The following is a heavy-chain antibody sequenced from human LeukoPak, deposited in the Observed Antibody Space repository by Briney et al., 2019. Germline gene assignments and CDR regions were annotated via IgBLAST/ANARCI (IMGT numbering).Heavy chain of an antibody. CDR2: INSNSGGT. CDR3: ASFEVQLITVVAASQDY. V-gene: IGHV1-2*02. Sequence: SVKVSCKASGYTFTGYYMHWVRQAPGQGLEWMGWINSNSGGTNYAQKFQGRVTMTRDTSISTAYMELSRLRSDDTAVYYCASFEVQLITVVAASQDYWGQGTLVTVSS. D-gene: IGHD2-15*01. CDR1: GYTFTGYY. J-gene: IGHJ4*02.